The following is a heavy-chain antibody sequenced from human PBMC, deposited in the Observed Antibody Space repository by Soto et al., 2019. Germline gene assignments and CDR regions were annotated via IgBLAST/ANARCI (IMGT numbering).Heavy chain of an antibody. CDR1: GGSISSSNL. CDR2: IYHSGST. D-gene: IGHD6-13*01. J-gene: IGHJ4*02. V-gene: IGHV4-4*02. Sequence: QVQLQESGPGLVKPSGTLSLTCAVSGGSISSSNLWPWVRQPPGKGLEWIGEIYHSGSTNYNPSLKSRVTISVDKSKNQVSLKVTSVTAADTAVYYCARSPRSIAAGGIDYWGQGILVTVSS. CDR3: ARSPRSIAAGGIDY.